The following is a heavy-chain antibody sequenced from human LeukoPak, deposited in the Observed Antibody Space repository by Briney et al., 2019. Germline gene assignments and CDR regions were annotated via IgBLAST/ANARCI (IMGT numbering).Heavy chain of an antibody. J-gene: IGHJ4*02. Sequence: PGGSLRLSCSASGFTFSDFALHWVRQAPGKGLEYISAISRDGGATYYADSVKGRFIISRDNSKNTLYLEMSSLKAEDTAIYCCVKTSTDYNYDYWGQGTLVTVSS. CDR2: ISRDGGAT. CDR3: VKTSTDYNYDY. V-gene: IGHV3-64D*09. D-gene: IGHD4-11*01. CDR1: GFTFSDFA.